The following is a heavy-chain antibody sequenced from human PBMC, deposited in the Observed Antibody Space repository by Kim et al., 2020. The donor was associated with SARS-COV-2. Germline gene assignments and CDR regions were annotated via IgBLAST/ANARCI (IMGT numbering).Heavy chain of an antibody. CDR2: ISYDGSNK. CDR1: RFTFSSYG. J-gene: IGHJ4*02. D-gene: IGHD3-10*01. Sequence: GGSLRLSCAASRFTFSSYGMHWVRQAPGKGLEWVAVISYDGSNKYYADSVKGRFTISRDNSKNTLYLQMNSLRAEDTAVYYCAKDQVWFGELSGGGDYWGQGTLVTVSS. CDR3: AKDQVWFGELSGGGDY. V-gene: IGHV3-30*18.